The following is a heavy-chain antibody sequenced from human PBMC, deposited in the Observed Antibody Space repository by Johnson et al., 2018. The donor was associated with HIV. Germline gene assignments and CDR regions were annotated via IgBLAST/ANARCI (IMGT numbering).Heavy chain of an antibody. D-gene: IGHD3-22*01. J-gene: IGHJ3*02. Sequence: VQLVESGGGLVQPGGSLRLSCAASGFTFSSYAMSWVRQAPGKGLEWVSAISGSGGSTYYADSVKGRFTISRDNSKNTLYLQMKSLRAEDTAVYYCAKDEGYDSSGYDAFDIWGQGTMVTVSS. CDR2: ISGSGGST. CDR1: GFTFSSYA. CDR3: AKDEGYDSSGYDAFDI. V-gene: IGHV3-23*04.